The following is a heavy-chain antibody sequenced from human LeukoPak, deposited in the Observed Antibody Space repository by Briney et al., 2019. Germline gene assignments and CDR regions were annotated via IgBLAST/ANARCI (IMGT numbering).Heavy chain of an antibody. J-gene: IGHJ4*02. D-gene: IGHD6-25*01. CDR2: IKQDGSEK. Sequence: GGSLRLSCAASGFTFSSYWMSWVRQAPGKGLEWVANIKQDGSEKYYVDSVKGRFTISRDNSKNTLYLQMNSLRAEDTAVYYCAKVGYSSGSSWYYFDYWGQGTLVTVSS. CDR3: AKVGYSSGSSWYYFDY. CDR1: GFTFSSYW. V-gene: IGHV3-7*03.